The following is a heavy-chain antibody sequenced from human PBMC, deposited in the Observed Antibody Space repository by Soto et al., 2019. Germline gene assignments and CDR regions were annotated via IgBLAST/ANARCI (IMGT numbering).Heavy chain of an antibody. D-gene: IGHD6-25*01. V-gene: IGHV4-39*01. CDR3: AVVDSTGNWFDP. CDR2: MFYSGTT. J-gene: IGHJ5*02. Sequence: PSDSVSLTCKVSGGAISSSRSYWAWFRQTPGKGLEFIASMFYSGTTYYNPSLKSRVTISVDTSKNQFTLKLISVTAADTAVYYCAVVDSTGNWFDPWGEGALVTVSS. CDR1: GGAISSSRSY.